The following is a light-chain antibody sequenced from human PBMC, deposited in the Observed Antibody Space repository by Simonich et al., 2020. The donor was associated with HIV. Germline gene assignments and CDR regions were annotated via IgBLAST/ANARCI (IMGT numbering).Light chain of an antibody. CDR2: AAS. CDR1: QSISSY. CDR3: QQYDNLPFT. J-gene: IGKJ3*01. Sequence: DIQMTQSPSSLSASVGDRVTITCRASQSISSYLNWYQQKPGKAPKLLIYAASSLQSGVPSRFSVSGSGTDFTLTISSLQPEDIATYYCQQYDNLPFTFGPGTKVDIK. V-gene: IGKV1-39*01.